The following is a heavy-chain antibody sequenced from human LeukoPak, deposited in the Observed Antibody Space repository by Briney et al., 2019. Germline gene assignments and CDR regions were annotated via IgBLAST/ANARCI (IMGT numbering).Heavy chain of an antibody. CDR2: ISGGGGST. D-gene: IGHD4-17*01. CDR1: GFTFTNYA. V-gene: IGHV3-23*01. J-gene: IGHJ4*02. Sequence: GGSLRLSCAASGFTFTNYAMSWVRQAPGKGLEWVSTISGGGGSTYSADSVMGRFTISGDNSKNTLYLQMNSLRAEDTAVYYCAKEIWPTVTTPGWTYFDYWGQGALVTVSS. CDR3: AKEIWPTVTTPGWTYFDY.